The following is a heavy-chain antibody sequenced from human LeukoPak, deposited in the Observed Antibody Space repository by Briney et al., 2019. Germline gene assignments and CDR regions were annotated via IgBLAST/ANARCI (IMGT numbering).Heavy chain of an antibody. CDR3: ARGERYDSSGYPDS. CDR1: GYTFTGYY. J-gene: IGHJ4*02. Sequence: ASVKVSCKASGYTFTGYYMHWVRQAPGQGLGWMGWINPNTGGTNYAQKFQGRVTMTRDTSISTAYMELTRLTSDDTAVYYCARGERYDSSGYPDSWGQGTLVTVSS. CDR2: INPNTGGT. D-gene: IGHD3-22*01. V-gene: IGHV1-2*02.